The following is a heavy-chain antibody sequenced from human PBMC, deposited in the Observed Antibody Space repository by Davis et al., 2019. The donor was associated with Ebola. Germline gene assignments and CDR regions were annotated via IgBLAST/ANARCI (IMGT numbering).Heavy chain of an antibody. J-gene: IGHJ3*02. CDR1: GGSMSSYY. D-gene: IGHD4/OR15-4a*01. CDR2: IYYSGST. CDR3: ARHANPNDAFDI. V-gene: IGHV4-59*08. Sequence: MPGGSLRLSCTVSGGSMSSYYWSWIRQPPGKGLEWIGYIYYSGSTNYNPSLKSRVTISVDTSKNQFSLKLSSVTAADTAVYYCARHANPNDAFDIWGQGTMVTVSS.